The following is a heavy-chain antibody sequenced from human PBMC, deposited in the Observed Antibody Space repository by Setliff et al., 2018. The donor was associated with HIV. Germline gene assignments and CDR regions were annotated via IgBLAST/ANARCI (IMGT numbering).Heavy chain of an antibody. D-gene: IGHD6-13*01. J-gene: IGHJ4*02. CDR1: GYSFTNYW. V-gene: IGHV5-51*01. CDR2: IYPGDSDT. Sequence: PGESLKISCKGSGYSFTNYWIGWVRQMPGKGLEWVGIIYPGDSDTRYSPPFQGQVTISVDKSINTAYLQWNSLKASDTAMYYCARGLRGPGRSSSIWGGYFDSWGQGTLVTVSS. CDR3: ARGLRGPGRSSSIWGGYFDS.